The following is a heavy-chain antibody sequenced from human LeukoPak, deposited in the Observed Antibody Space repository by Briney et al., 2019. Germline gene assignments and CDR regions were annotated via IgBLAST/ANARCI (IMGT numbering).Heavy chain of an antibody. Sequence: SETLSLTCNVSGGSISSYYWSWIRQPPGKGLEWIGYIYYSGSTNYNPSLKSRVTISVDTSKNQFSLKLSSVTAADTAVYYCARGRPFYYGSGSYYDYWGQGTLVTVSS. CDR2: IYYSGST. CDR3: ARGRPFYYGSGSYYDY. CDR1: GGSISSYY. V-gene: IGHV4-59*01. J-gene: IGHJ4*02. D-gene: IGHD3-10*01.